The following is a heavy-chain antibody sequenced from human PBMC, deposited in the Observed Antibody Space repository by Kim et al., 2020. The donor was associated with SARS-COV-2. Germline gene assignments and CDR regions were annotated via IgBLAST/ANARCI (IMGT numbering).Heavy chain of an antibody. CDR3: ARGSIVLRFLEWLDNYYYYGMDV. D-gene: IGHD3-3*01. CDR1: GGSISSGGYY. CDR2: IYYSGST. Sequence: SETLSLTCTVSGGSISSGGYYWSWIRQHPGKGLEWIGYIYYSGSTYYNPSLKSRVTISVDTSKNQFSLKLSSVTAADTAVYYCARGSIVLRFLEWLDNYYYYGMDVWGQGTTVTVSS. J-gene: IGHJ6*02. V-gene: IGHV4-31*03.